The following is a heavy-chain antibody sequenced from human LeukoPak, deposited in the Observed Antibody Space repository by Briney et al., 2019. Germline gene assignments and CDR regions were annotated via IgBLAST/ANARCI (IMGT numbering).Heavy chain of an antibody. CDR2: ISYDGSNK. CDR1: GFTFSSYA. D-gene: IGHD3-10*01. Sequence: GGSLRLSCAASGFTFSSYAMHWVRQAPGKGLEWVAVISYDGSNKYYADSVKGRFTISRDNSKNTLYLQMNSLRAEDAAVYYCARDLYYYGSGSYYPPGYWGQGTLVTVSS. V-gene: IGHV3-30*01. J-gene: IGHJ4*02. CDR3: ARDLYYYGSGSYYPPGY.